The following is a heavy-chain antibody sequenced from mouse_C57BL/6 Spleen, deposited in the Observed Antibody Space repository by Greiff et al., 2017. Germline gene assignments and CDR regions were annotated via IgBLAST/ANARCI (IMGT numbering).Heavy chain of an antibody. J-gene: IGHJ2*01. Sequence: EVQLVQSGAGLVKPGGSLKLSCAASGFTFSSYAMSWVRQTPGKRLEWVAYISSGGDYTYYADTVKGRFTISRDNARNTLYMQMSSLTSEDTAMYYCKRETAQVYYFDYWGQGTTLTVSS. V-gene: IGHV5-9-1*02. CDR2: ISSGGDYT. CDR3: KRETAQVYYFDY. CDR1: GFTFSSYA. D-gene: IGHD3-2*02.